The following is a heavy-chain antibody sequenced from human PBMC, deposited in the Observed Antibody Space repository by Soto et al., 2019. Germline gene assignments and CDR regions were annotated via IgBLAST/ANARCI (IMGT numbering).Heavy chain of an antibody. CDR1: GVTFSSYS. Sequence: GGSLRLSCAASGVTFSSYSMNWVRQAPGKGLEWVSYISSSSSTIYYADSVKGRFTISRDNAKNSLYLQMNSLRAEDTAVYYCARDLYDPPNYMDVWGKGTTVTVSS. D-gene: IGHD3-3*01. CDR3: ARDLYDPPNYMDV. CDR2: ISSSSSTI. J-gene: IGHJ6*03. V-gene: IGHV3-48*01.